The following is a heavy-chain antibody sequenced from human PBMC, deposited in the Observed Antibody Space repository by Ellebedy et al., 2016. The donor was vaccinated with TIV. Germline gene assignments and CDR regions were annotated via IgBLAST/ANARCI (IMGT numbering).Heavy chain of an antibody. CDR3: ARHELGSNAAFDY. Sequence: GESLKISXQGSGYSFSDFWIGWVRQMPGKGLEWMGIIYPGDSDTTYSPSFQGHVTISFDKSITTAYLQWSSLKASDTAMYYCARHELGSNAAFDYWGQGTLVTVSS. V-gene: IGHV5-51*01. CDR1: GYSFSDFW. CDR2: IYPGDSDT. D-gene: IGHD7-27*01. J-gene: IGHJ4*02.